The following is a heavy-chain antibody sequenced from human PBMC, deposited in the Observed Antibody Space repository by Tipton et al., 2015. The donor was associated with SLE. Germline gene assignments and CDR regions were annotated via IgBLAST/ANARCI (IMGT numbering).Heavy chain of an antibody. CDR1: GGTFSSYT. Sequence: QSGAEVKKPGSSVKVSCKASGGTFSSYTISWVRQAPGQGLEWMGRITPFLGVANYAQNFQDRVTISADTSTSTAYMELNSLRSEDTAVYYCARGVYAASSSYYFDYWGQGTLVTVSS. CDR2: ITPFLGVA. V-gene: IGHV1-69*04. D-gene: IGHD2/OR15-2a*01. CDR3: ARGVYAASSSYYFDY. J-gene: IGHJ4*02.